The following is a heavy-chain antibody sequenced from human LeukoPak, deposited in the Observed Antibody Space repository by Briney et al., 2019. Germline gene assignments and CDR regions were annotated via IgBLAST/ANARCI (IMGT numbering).Heavy chain of an antibody. CDR1: GFTFSNYW. J-gene: IGHJ4*02. V-gene: IGHV3-9*01. Sequence: GGSLRLSCAASGFTFSNYWMHWVRHPPGRGLEWVSGISWNGGSIGYADSVKGRITISRDNAKNSLYLQMNSLRAEDTALYYCAKSLSYFDWSPLNYWGQGTLVTVSS. CDR3: AKSLSYFDWSPLNY. D-gene: IGHD3-9*01. CDR2: ISWNGGSI.